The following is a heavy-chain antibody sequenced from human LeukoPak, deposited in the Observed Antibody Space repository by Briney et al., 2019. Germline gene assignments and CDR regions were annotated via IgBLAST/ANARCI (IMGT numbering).Heavy chain of an antibody. D-gene: IGHD4-17*01. CDR3: ARLSIGDYEEVFYYYGMDV. CDR2: IYHSGST. V-gene: IGHV4-4*02. Sequence: PSETLSLTCAVSGGSISSSNWWSWVRQPPGKGLEWIAEIYHSGSTNYNPSLKSRVTISVDKSKNQFSLKLSSVTAADTAVYYCARLSIGDYEEVFYYYGMDVWGQGTTVTVSS. J-gene: IGHJ6*02. CDR1: GGSISSSNW.